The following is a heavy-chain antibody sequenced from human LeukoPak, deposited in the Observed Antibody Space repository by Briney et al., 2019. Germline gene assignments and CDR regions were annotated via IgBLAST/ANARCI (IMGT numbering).Heavy chain of an antibody. D-gene: IGHD6-6*01. V-gene: IGHV1-2*02. CDR3: AREGSSSSDEYYFDY. J-gene: IGHJ4*02. CDR2: INPNSGGT. CDR1: GYTFTGYY. Sequence: GASVKVSCKASGYTFTGYYMHWVRQASGQGLEWMGWINPNSGGTNYAQKFQGRVTMTRDMSISTAYMELSRLRSDDTAVYYCAREGSSSSDEYYFDYWGQGTLVTVSS.